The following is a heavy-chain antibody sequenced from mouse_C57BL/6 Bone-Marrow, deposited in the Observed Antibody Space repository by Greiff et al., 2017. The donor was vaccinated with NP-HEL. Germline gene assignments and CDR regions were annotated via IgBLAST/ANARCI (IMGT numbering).Heavy chain of an antibody. J-gene: IGHJ3*01. D-gene: IGHD2-10*01. CDR2: IDPSDSET. CDR3: ARCLPNFPLTY. V-gene: IGHV1-52*01. CDR1: GYTFTSYW. Sequence: QVQLQQSGAELVRPGSSVKLSCKASGYTFTSYWMHWVKQRPIQGLEWIGNIDPSDSETNYNQKFKDKATLTVDKSSSTAYMQLSSLTSESSAVYYCARCLPNFPLTYWGQGTLVTVSA.